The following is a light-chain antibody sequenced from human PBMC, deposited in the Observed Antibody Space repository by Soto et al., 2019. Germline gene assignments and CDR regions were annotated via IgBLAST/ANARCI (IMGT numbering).Light chain of an antibody. V-gene: IGKV3D-20*02. J-gene: IGKJ5*01. CDR2: GAS. Sequence: EIVLTQSPGTLSFSPRERAALSGRPSQSLSSDSLAWYQQKPGQAPRLLIYGASSRANGIPDRFSGSGSGTDFTLTISSLEPEDFAVYYCQQRSNWPISFGQGTRLEIK. CDR1: QSLSSDS. CDR3: QQRSNWPIS.